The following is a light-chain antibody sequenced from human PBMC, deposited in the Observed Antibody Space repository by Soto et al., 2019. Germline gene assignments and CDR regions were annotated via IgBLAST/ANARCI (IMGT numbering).Light chain of an antibody. CDR1: QSVSSY. CDR2: GAS. J-gene: IGKJ5*01. V-gene: IGKV3-20*01. Sequence: VLTQSQGTLSLSPGERATLSCRASQSVSSYLAWYQQKPGQAPRLLIYGASSRATGIPDRFSGSGSGTDFTLTISRLEPEDFAVYSSQQYGSPLTTFGPGTQLEIK. CDR3: QQYGSPLTT.